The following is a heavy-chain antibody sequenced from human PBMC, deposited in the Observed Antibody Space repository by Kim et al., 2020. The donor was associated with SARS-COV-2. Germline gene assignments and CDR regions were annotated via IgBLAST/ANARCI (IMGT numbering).Heavy chain of an antibody. CDR2: INPGSGNT. CDR3: AVVTAILG. J-gene: IGHJ4*02. V-gene: IGHV1-3*01. CDR1: GYTFTSYD. Sequence: ASVKVSCKASGYTFTSYDIHWVRQAPGQGLEWMGWINPGSGNTKSSQKFQGRVTITRDTSASTASMELSSLRSADAALYYCAVVTAILGWGQGTLVTVSS. D-gene: IGHD2-21*02.